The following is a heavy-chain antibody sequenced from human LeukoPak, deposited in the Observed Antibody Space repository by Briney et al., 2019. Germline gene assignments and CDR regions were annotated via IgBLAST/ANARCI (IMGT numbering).Heavy chain of an antibody. Sequence: GGSLRLSGAASGFTFNSYNMNWVRQAPGKGLEWVSYISSSGGSTYYADSVKGRFTISRDNSKNTLYLQMNSLRAEDTAVYYCAKRAAICSGGSCYSGHFDYWGQGTLVTVSS. CDR2: ISSSGGST. CDR1: GFTFNSYN. J-gene: IGHJ4*02. D-gene: IGHD2-15*01. CDR3: AKRAAICSGGSCYSGHFDY. V-gene: IGHV3-23*01.